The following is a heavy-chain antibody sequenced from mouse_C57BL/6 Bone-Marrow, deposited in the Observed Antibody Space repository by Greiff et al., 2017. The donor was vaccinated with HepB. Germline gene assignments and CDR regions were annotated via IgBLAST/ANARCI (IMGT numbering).Heavy chain of an antibody. D-gene: IGHD1-1*01. Sequence: QVQLKQSGSELRSPGSSVKLSCKDFDSEVFPIAYMSWVRQKPGHGFEWIGGILPSIGRTIYGEKFEDKATLDADTLSNTAYLELNSLTSEDSAIYYCASIYYGSSYSYFDVWGTGTTVTVSS. CDR3: ASIYYGSSYSYFDV. CDR1: DSEVFPIAY. CDR2: ILPSIGRT. V-gene: IGHV15-2*01. J-gene: IGHJ1*03.